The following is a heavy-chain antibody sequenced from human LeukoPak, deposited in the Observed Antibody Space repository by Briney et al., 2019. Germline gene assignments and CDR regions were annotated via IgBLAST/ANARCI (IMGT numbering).Heavy chain of an antibody. Sequence: ASVKVSCKASGYTFTGYYMYWVRQAPGQGLEWMGWINPNSGGTNYAQKFQGRVTMTRDTSISTAYMELSRLRSDDTAVYYCARAGIVGASGAFDIWGQGTMVTVSS. CDR1: GYTFTGYY. V-gene: IGHV1-2*02. J-gene: IGHJ3*02. CDR3: ARAGIVGASGAFDI. D-gene: IGHD1-26*01. CDR2: INPNSGGT.